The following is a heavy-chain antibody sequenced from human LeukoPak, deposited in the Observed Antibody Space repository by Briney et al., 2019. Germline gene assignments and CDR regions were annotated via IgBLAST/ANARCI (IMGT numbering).Heavy chain of an antibody. CDR3: AKDLGVYYDTSGHDFDI. D-gene: IGHD3-22*01. J-gene: IGHJ3*02. CDR2: ISYDGSNK. V-gene: IGHV3-30*18. Sequence: GGPLRLSCAASGFTFSSYGMHWVRQAPGKGLEWVAVISYDGSNKYYADSVKGRFTISRDNSKNTLYLQMNSLRAEDTAIYYCAKDLGVYYDTSGHDFDIWGQGTMVTVSS. CDR1: GFTFSSYG.